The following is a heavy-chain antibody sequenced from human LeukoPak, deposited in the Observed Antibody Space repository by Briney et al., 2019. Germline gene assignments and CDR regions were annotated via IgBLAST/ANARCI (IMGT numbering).Heavy chain of an antibody. CDR1: GFTFSSYS. CDR2: ISSSSSTI. V-gene: IGHV3-48*04. D-gene: IGHD4-23*01. CDR3: ARDFLYGGNSFDY. Sequence: GGPLRLSCAASGFTFSSYSMNWVRQTPGKGLEWVSYISSSSSTIYYADSVKGRFTISRDNAKNSLYLQMNSLRAEDTAVYYCARDFLYGGNSFDYWGQGTLVTVSS. J-gene: IGHJ4*02.